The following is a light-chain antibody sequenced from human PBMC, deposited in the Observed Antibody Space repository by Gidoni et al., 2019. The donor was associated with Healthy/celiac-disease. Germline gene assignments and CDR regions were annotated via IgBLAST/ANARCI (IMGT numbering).Light chain of an antibody. CDR1: QSISSY. Sequence: DIQMTQSPSSLSASVGDSVTITCRASQSISSYLNWYQQKPGKAPKLLIYAAASLQSGVPSRFSGSGTGTDFTLTISGLQAEEFATCYYRRSYSTELTFGGGTKVEIK. V-gene: IGKV1-39*01. CDR3: RRSYSTELT. J-gene: IGKJ4*01. CDR2: AAA.